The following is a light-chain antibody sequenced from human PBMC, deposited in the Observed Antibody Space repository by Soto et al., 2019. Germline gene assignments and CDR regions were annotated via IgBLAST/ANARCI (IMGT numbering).Light chain of an antibody. CDR1: QSISNW. Sequence: DIQMTQSPSTLSASVGDRVTITCRASQSISNWLAWYQQKPGKAPNLLIYKASSLESGVPLRFSGSGSGTEFALTISSLQPDDFATYYCQQYNNYWTFGQGNKVEIK. CDR3: QQYNNYWT. CDR2: KAS. J-gene: IGKJ1*01. V-gene: IGKV1-5*03.